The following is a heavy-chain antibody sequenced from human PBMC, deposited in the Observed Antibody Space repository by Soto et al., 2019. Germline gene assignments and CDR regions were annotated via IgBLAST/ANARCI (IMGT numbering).Heavy chain of an antibody. CDR1: GFTFSTYW. CDR2: IHQSGNEK. D-gene: IGHD2-21*01. Sequence: GGSLRLSCAASGFTFSTYWMTWVRQAPGKGLEWVANIHQSGNEKHYVDSVRGRFTISRDNAKNSLYLQMNSLRAEDTAVYYCATYCGDTGCRSYWGQGTQVTVSS. J-gene: IGHJ4*02. V-gene: IGHV3-7*05. CDR3: ATYCGDTGCRSY.